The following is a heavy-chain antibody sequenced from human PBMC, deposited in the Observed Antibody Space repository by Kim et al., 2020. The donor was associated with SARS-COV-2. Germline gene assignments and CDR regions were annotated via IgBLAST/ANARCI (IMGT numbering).Heavy chain of an antibody. V-gene: IGHV4-31*03. J-gene: IGHJ4*02. Sequence: SETLSLTCTVSGGSISSGGYYWSWIRQHPGKGLEWIGYIYYSGSTYYNPSLKSRVTISVDTSKNQFSLKLSSVTAADTAVYYCARAELVDTELRVVDYWGQGTLVTVSS. CDR3: ARAELVDTELRVVDY. CDR2: IYYSGST. CDR1: GGSISSGGYY. D-gene: IGHD5-18*01.